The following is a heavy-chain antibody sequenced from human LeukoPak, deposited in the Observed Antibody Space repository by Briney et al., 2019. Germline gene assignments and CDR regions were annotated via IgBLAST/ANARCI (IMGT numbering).Heavy chain of an antibody. CDR1: GFTFSSYW. D-gene: IGHD3-3*01. Sequence: GGSLRLSCAASGFTFSSYWMHWVRQAPGKGLVWVSRINSDGSSTSYADSVKGRFTISRGNAKNTLYLQMNSLRAEDTAVYYCAREELRFLEWVAFDIWGQGTMVTVSS. CDR2: INSDGSST. CDR3: AREELRFLEWVAFDI. J-gene: IGHJ3*02. V-gene: IGHV3-74*01.